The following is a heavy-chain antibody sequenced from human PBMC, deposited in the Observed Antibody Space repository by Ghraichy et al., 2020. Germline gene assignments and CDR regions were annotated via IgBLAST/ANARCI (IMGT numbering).Heavy chain of an antibody. J-gene: IGHJ6*02. Sequence: LSLTCAASGFTFSSYSMNWVRQAPGKGLEWVSSISSSSSYIYYADSVKGRFTISRDNAKNSLYLQMNSLRAEDTAVYYCARLNTAMPYYYGMDVWGQGTTVTVSS. CDR1: GFTFSSYS. D-gene: IGHD5-18*01. CDR3: ARLNTAMPYYYGMDV. V-gene: IGHV3-21*01. CDR2: ISSSSSYI.